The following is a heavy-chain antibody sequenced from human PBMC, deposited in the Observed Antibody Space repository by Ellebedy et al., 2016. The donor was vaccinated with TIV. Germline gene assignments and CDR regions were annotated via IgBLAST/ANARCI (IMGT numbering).Heavy chain of an antibody. V-gene: IGHV1-3*01. CDR1: GYTFTSYA. Sequence: ASVKVSXXASGYTFTSYAMHWVRQAPGQRLEWMGWINAGNGNTKYSQKFQGRVTITRDTSASTAYMELSSLRSEDTAVYYCARGSSGWYTYYGMDVWGQGTTVTVSS. CDR2: INAGNGNT. D-gene: IGHD6-19*01. CDR3: ARGSSGWYTYYGMDV. J-gene: IGHJ6*02.